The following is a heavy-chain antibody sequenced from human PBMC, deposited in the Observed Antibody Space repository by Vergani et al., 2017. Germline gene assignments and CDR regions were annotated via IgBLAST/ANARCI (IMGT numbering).Heavy chain of an antibody. V-gene: IGHV1-2*02. D-gene: IGHD3-3*01. CDR2: INPNSGGT. CDR3: ARNSEAIFGVGDWFDP. Sequence: QVQLVQSGAEVKKPGASVKVSCKASGYTFTGYYMHWVRQAPGQGLEWMGWINPNSGGTNYAQKFQGRVTMTTDTSTSTAYMELRSLRSDDTAVYYCARNSEAIFGVGDWFDPWGQGTLVTVSS. CDR1: GYTFTGYY. J-gene: IGHJ5*02.